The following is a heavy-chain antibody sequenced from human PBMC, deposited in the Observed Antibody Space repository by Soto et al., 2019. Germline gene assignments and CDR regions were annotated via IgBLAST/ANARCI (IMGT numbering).Heavy chain of an antibody. J-gene: IGHJ4*02. V-gene: IGHV1-18*04. CDR1: GYTFTNHG. Sequence: QVPLVQSGAEVKKPGASVKVSCKASGYTFTNHGISWVRQAPGQGLEWLGWISGHNGNTKYAQRLKGRVTMTADTSTSTGYMELRSLRSDDTAVYYCARDLYPLAYYFDFWGQGTLVTVSS. D-gene: IGHD2-8*01. CDR3: ARDLYPLAYYFDF. CDR2: ISGHNGNT.